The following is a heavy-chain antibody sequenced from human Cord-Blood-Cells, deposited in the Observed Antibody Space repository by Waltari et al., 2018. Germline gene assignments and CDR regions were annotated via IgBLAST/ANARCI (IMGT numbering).Heavy chain of an antibody. V-gene: IGHV4-34*01. D-gene: IGHD1-7*01. J-gene: IGHJ3*02. Sequence: QVQLQQWGAGLLKPSETLSLTCAVYGGSFSGYYWSWIRQPPGKGLEWIGEINHSGSTNDNPSLKSRVTISVDTSKNQFSLKLSSVTAADTAVYYCARVRWNYAFDIWGQGTMVTVSS. CDR2: INHSGST. CDR1: GGSFSGYY. CDR3: ARVRWNYAFDI.